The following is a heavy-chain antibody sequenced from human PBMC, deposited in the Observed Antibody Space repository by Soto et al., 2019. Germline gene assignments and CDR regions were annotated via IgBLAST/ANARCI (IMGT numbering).Heavy chain of an antibody. V-gene: IGHV4-39*01. J-gene: IGHJ1*01. CDR3: ADELTCGGDCHISEYFQD. Sequence: PSETLSLTCTVSGGSISSSRYYWGWIRQPPGKRLEWIGSIYYSGSTYYNPSLKSRVTISVDTSKNQFYLKLSSVTAADTAVYYCADELTCGGDCHISEYFQDWGQGTLVTVSS. CDR1: GGSISSSRYY. CDR2: IYYSGST. D-gene: IGHD2-21*02.